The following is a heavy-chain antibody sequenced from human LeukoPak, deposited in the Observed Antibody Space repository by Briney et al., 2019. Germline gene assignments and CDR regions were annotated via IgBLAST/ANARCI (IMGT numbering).Heavy chain of an antibody. J-gene: IGHJ4*02. CDR3: AKIWGVGYCSSTSCHEFDY. CDR1: GFTLSSYA. Sequence: GGSLRLSCAASGFTLSSYAMSWVRQAPGKGLEWVSAISGSGGSTYYADSVKGRFTISRDNSKNTLYLQMNNLRAEDTAVYYCAKIWGVGYCSSTSCHEFDYWGQGTLVTVSS. V-gene: IGHV3-23*01. CDR2: ISGSGGST. D-gene: IGHD2-2*01.